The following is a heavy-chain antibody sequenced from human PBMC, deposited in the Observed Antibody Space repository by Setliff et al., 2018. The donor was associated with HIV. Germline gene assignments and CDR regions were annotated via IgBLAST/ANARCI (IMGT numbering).Heavy chain of an antibody. CDR2: IKSKSDGGTA. Sequence: GSLRLSCAASGFTFSSYWMSWVRQAPGKGLEWVGRIKSKSDGGTADYAAPVKGRFTISRDDSKSTMYLQMNSLKTEDTAVYYCIKEGGRILDNWFAPWGQGTLVTVSS. J-gene: IGHJ5*02. CDR3: IKEGGRILDNWFAP. D-gene: IGHD3-9*01. CDR1: GFTFSSYW. V-gene: IGHV3-15*05.